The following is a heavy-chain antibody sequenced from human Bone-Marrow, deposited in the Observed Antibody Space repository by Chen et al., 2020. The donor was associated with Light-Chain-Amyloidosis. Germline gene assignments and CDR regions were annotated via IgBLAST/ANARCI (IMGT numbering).Heavy chain of an antibody. CDR1: GYTFPNYW. D-gene: IGHD5-12*01. V-gene: IGHV5-51*01. CDR3: ARRRDGYNFDY. CDR2: IYPDDSDA. J-gene: IGHJ4*02. Sequence: EVQLEQSGPDVKNPGESLKISCKGSGYTFPNYWIGWVRQMPGKGLEWMGVIYPDDSDARYSPSFEGQVTISADKSITTAYLQWRSLKASDTAMYYCARRRDGYNFDYWGQGTLVTVSS.